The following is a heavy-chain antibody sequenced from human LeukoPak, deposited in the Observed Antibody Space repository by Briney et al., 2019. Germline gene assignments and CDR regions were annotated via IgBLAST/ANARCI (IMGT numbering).Heavy chain of an antibody. CDR3: AKVGRSRDGTYYFDY. V-gene: IGHV3-9*01. CDR1: GFSFDDYA. J-gene: IGHJ4*02. Sequence: GGSLRLSCAASGFSFDDYAMHWVRQAPGKGMGWDSGISWNSGSIGYADSVKGRFTISRDSAKNSLYLQMNSLRAEDTALYYCAKVGRSRDGTYYFDYWGQGTLVTVSS. D-gene: IGHD5-24*01. CDR2: ISWNSGSI.